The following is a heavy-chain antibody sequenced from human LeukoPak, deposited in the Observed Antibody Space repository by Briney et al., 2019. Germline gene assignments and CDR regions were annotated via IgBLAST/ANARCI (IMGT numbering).Heavy chain of an antibody. V-gene: IGHV1-2*02. CDR3: ARASGRYSDAFGI. J-gene: IGHJ3*02. Sequence: ASVKVSCKASGYTFTGYYMHWVRQAPGQGLEWMGWINPNSGGTNYAQNFQGRVTMTRDTSISTAYMELSRLRSDDTALYYCARASGRYSDAFGIWGQGTMVTVSS. CDR2: INPNSGGT. CDR1: GYTFTGYY. D-gene: IGHD1-26*01.